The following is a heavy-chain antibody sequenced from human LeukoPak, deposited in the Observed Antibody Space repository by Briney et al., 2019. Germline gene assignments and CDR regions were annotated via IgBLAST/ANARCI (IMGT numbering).Heavy chain of an antibody. V-gene: IGHV1-2*02. CDR1: GFRFTDYY. CDR2: INANSIGDRGT. J-gene: IGHJ6*03. CDR3: ARDDAQDYYMDV. Sequence: ASVRVSCKASGFRFTDYYFCWLRQAPGQGLEWVGSINANSIGDRGTRYAAKFQGRVALTRDRSTSTVYMELRDLRPDDTAVYYCARDDAQDYYMDVWGKGTTVTVSS.